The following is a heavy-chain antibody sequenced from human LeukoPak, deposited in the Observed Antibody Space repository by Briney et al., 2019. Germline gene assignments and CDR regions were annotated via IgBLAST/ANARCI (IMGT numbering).Heavy chain of an antibody. J-gene: IGHJ6*02. CDR1: GYSFTNYW. V-gene: IGHV5-51*01. CDR2: IYPGDSDT. D-gene: IGHD6-6*01. CDR3: ARHRNTARGSYYYGMDV. Sequence: GDSLKISCKGSGYSFTNYWIGWVRQMPGKGLEWMGIIYPGDSDTRYSPSFQGQVTISADKSISTAYLQWSSLKASDTAMYYCARHRNTARGSYYYGMDVWGQGTTVTVSS.